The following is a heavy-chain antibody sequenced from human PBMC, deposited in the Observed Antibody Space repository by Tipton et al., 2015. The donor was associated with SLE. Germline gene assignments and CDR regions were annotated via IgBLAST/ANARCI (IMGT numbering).Heavy chain of an antibody. D-gene: IGHD3-9*01. CDR2: IYYSGST. J-gene: IGHJ3*02. CDR1: GGSISSSSYY. CDR3: ARGRNGYFDWWEAFDI. V-gene: IGHV4-39*07. Sequence: PGLVKPSETLSLTCTVSGGSISSSSYYWGWIRQPPGKGLEWIGSIYYSGSTYYNPSLKSRVTISVDTSKNQFSLKLSSVTAADTAVYYCARGRNGYFDWWEAFDIWGQGTMVTVSS.